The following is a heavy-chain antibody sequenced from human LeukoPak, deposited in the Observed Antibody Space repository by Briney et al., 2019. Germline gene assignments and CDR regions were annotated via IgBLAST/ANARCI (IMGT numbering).Heavy chain of an antibody. CDR1: GGSIRSSYYY. CDR3: ARHYGP. D-gene: IGHD3-10*01. Sequence: SETLSLTCTVSGGSIRSSYYYWGWIRQHPGKGLEWIGSIYDSGSTYYNPSLKSRVTISVDTSKNQFSLKLNSVTAADTPVYYCARHYGPCGQGTLVTVSS. CDR2: IYDSGST. J-gene: IGHJ5*02. V-gene: IGHV4-39*01.